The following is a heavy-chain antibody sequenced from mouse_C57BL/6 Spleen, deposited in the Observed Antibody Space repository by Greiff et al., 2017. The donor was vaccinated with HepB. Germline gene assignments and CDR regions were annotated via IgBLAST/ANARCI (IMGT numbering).Heavy chain of an antibody. Sequence: VQLQQPGAELVRPGSSVKLSCKASGYTFTSYWMHWVKQRPIQGLEWIGNIDPSDSETHYNQKFKDKATLTVDKSSSTAYMQLSSLTSEDSAVYYCARGGYGSPWYFDVWGTGTTVTVSS. J-gene: IGHJ1*03. D-gene: IGHD1-1*01. CDR3: ARGGYGSPWYFDV. CDR2: IDPSDSET. CDR1: GYTFTSYW. V-gene: IGHV1-52*01.